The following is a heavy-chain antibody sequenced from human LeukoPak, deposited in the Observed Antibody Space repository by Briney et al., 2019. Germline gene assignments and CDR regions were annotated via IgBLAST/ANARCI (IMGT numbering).Heavy chain of an antibody. D-gene: IGHD5-24*01. V-gene: IGHV4-31*03. CDR3: ATRNSRDDYNY. Sequence: SETLSLTCSVFGGSISSGDYYWSWIRQHPGKGLAWIGYIYYTGSTYYNPSLKSRLTISVDTSKNQFSLKLSSVTAADTAIYYCATRNSRDDYNYWGQGTLVTVSS. CDR1: GGSISSGDYY. CDR2: IYYTGST. J-gene: IGHJ4*02.